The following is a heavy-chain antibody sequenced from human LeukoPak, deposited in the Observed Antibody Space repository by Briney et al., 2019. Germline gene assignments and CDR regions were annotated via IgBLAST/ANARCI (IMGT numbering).Heavy chain of an antibody. D-gene: IGHD4-23*01. CDR2: ISGRSDTI. CDR1: GVTFSSYG. CDR3: VSFYGGNSCFDY. Sequence: PGGSLRLSCAASGVTFSSYGMHWVRQAPGKGLEWVSYISGRSDTIYYADSVKGRFIISRDNARNSLSLQMDSLRVEDTAVYYCVSFYGGNSCFDYWGQGILVTVST. V-gene: IGHV3-48*01. J-gene: IGHJ4*02.